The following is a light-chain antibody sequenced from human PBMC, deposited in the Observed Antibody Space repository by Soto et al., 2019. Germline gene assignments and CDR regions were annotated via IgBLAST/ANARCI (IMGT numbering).Light chain of an antibody. CDR2: LNT. Sequence: QSVLTQPPSVSGAPGQRVTISCTGTSSNIGAGYDVHWYQQPPGAAPKLLIYLNTNRPSGVPGRFSGSKSDTSASLAITGLQAEDEADYYCQSHDSSLSAYVFGSGTKVTVL. J-gene: IGLJ1*01. CDR1: SSNIGAGYD. CDR3: QSHDSSLSAYV. V-gene: IGLV1-40*01.